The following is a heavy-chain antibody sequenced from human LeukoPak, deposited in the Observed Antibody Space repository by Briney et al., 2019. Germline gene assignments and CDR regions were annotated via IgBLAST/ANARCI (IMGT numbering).Heavy chain of an antibody. CDR2: INPNSGGT. J-gene: IGHJ6*02. V-gene: IGHV1-2*06. CDR3: ARDVTAAGLYYYYGMDV. CDR1: GYTFTGYY. D-gene: IGHD6-13*01. Sequence: ASVKVSCKASGYTFTGYYMHWVRQAHGQGLEWMGRINPNSGGTNYAQKFQGRVTMTRDTSISTAYMELSRLRSDDTAVYYCARDVTAAGLYYYYGMDVWGQGTTVTVSS.